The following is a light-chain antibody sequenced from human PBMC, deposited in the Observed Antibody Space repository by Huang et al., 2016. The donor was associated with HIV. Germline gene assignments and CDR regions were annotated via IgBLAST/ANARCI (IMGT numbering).Light chain of an antibody. CDR2: AAS. Sequence: DIQMTQSPSSLSASVGDRVTITCRASQGISNSLAWYQQKPGRAPKLLVYAASRLGSGVPSRFSGRGSWTDYTLTISRLQPEDFATYYCQQYFTSPPLTFGGGTKVEIK. J-gene: IGKJ4*01. CDR1: QGISNS. V-gene: IGKV1-NL1*01. CDR3: QQYFTSPPLT.